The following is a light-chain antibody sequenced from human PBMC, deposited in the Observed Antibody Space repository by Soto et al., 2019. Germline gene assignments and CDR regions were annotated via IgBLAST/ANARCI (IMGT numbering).Light chain of an antibody. J-gene: IGLJ2*01. Sequence: QSVLTDPASVSGSPGQSITISCTVTSSDVGSYNLVSWYQHHPGKVPKLMIYEVSKRPSGLSNRFSGYKSGNTASLTISGLQAEDEAGYYCCSYGSSGTWVFGGGTKLTVL. V-gene: IGLV2-23*02. CDR3: CSYGSSGTWV. CDR1: SSDVGSYNL. CDR2: EVS.